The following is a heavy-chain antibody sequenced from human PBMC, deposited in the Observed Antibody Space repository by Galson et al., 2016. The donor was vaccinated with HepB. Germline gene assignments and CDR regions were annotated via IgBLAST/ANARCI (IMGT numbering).Heavy chain of an antibody. J-gene: IGHJ4*02. CDR2: FSLGGSTV. V-gene: IGHV3-11*01. Sequence: SLRLSCAASGFTFSDDYISWIRQTPGKGLEWISYFSLGGSTVYYADSVRGRFNVSRANGENSVFLQMNSLTAEDTAVYYCASVDTYCFSSGYPDFWGQGTLVTVSS. D-gene: IGHD3-22*01. CDR1: GFTFSDDY. CDR3: ASVDTYCFSSGYPDF.